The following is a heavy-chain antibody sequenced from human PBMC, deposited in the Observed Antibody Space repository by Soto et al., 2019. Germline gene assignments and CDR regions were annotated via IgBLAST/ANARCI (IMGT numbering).Heavy chain of an antibody. Sequence: GESLKISCKGSGYTFPSYWIGWVRQMPGKGLEWIGIIYPGDSDARYSPSFQGQVTISVDMSISTAYLHLSSLKASDTAMYYCPRHGPLLGYCESTICHYDYWGQGTLVTSP. J-gene: IGHJ4*02. CDR2: IYPGDSDA. D-gene: IGHD2-2*01. CDR1: GYTFPSYW. V-gene: IGHV5-51*01. CDR3: PRHGPLLGYCESTICHYDY.